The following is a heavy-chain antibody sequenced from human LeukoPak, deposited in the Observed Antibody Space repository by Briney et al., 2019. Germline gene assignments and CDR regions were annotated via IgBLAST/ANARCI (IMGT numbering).Heavy chain of an antibody. CDR2: IYSGGST. V-gene: IGHV3-53*01. CDR3: ARDRSGYSGSYYGWFDP. D-gene: IGHD1-26*01. CDR1: GFTVSSNY. J-gene: IGHJ5*02. Sequence: GSLRLSCAASGFTVSSNYMSWVRQAPGKGLEWISVIYSGGSTYYADSVKGRFTISRDNSKNTLYLQMNSLRAEDTAVYYCARDRSGYSGSYYGWFDPWGQGTLVTVSS.